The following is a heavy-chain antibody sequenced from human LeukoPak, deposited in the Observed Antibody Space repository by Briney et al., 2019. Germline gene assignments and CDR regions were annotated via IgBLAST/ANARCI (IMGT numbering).Heavy chain of an antibody. CDR3: ARAWPRTRIAGSCKRAFDY. J-gene: IGHJ4*02. CDR1: GYTFTSYA. V-gene: IGHV7-4-1*02. D-gene: IGHD2-15*01. CDR2: INTNTGNP. Sequence: GASVKVSCKASGYTFTSYAMNWVRQAPGQGLEWMGWINTNTGNPTYAQGFTGRFVFSLDTSVSTAYLQISSLKAEDTAVYYCARAWPRTRIAGSCKRAFDYWGQGTLVTVSS.